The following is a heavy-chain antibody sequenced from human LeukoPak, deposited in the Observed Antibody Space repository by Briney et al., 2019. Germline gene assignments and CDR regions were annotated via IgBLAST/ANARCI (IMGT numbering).Heavy chain of an antibody. CDR1: GFTFSSYE. CDR2: ISSSSTTI. CDR3: ARTGGWLRLLLSPGFDY. V-gene: IGHV3-48*01. Sequence: PGGSLRLSCAASGFTFSSYEMNWVRQAPGKGLEWVSYISSSSTTIYYADSVKGRFTISRDNAKNSLYLQMNSLRADDTAVFYCARTGGWLRLLLSPGFDYWGQGTLVTVSS. J-gene: IGHJ4*02. D-gene: IGHD5-12*01.